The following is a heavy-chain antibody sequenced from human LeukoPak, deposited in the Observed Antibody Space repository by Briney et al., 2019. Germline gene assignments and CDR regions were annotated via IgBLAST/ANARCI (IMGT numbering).Heavy chain of an antibody. Sequence: PGGSLRLSCAASGFTFSSYAMSWVRQAPGKGLEWVSVISGSGGSTYYADSVQGRFTISRDNSKNTLYLQMTSLRAEDTAVYYCAKRGYDSSGYYGYFDYWAQGTLVTVSS. CDR2: ISGSGGST. V-gene: IGHV3-23*01. D-gene: IGHD3-22*01. CDR1: GFTFSSYA. J-gene: IGHJ4*02. CDR3: AKRGYDSSGYYGYFDY.